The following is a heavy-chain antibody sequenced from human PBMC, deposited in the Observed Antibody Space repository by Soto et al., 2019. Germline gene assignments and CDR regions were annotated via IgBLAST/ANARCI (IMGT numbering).Heavy chain of an antibody. D-gene: IGHD3-22*01. J-gene: IGHJ3*02. CDR1: GGSISSSSYY. V-gene: IGHV4-39*01. CDR3: ARHSPYYYDSSGYYYDGAFDI. CDR2: IFYSGST. Sequence: SETLSLTCTVSGGSISSSSYYWGWIRQPPGKGLECIGSIFYSGSTYYNPSLKSRVTISVDTSKNQFSLKLSSVTAADTAVYYCARHSPYYYDSSGYYYDGAFDIWGQGTMVTVSS.